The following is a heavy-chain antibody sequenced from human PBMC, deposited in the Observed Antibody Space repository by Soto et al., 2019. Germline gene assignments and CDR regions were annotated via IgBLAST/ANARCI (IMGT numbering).Heavy chain of an antibody. Sequence: SETLSLTCAVYGGSSSAYYWSWVRQPPGKGLEWIGEIIHSESTKYNPSLKSRVTISVDTSKNQFSLKLSSVTAADTAVYYCARQRPTDGRWEFANYYGMDVWGQGTPVTVSS. CDR1: GGSSSAYY. D-gene: IGHD1-26*01. CDR3: ARQRPTDGRWEFANYYGMDV. V-gene: IGHV4-34*12. CDR2: IIHSEST. J-gene: IGHJ6*02.